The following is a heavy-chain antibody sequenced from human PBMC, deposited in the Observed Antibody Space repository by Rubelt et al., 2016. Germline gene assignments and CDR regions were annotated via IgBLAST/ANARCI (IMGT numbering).Heavy chain of an antibody. D-gene: IGHD4-23*01. V-gene: IGHV1-18*01. CDR3: ARDVGGNSVLYYFDY. CDR2: ISAYNDNT. J-gene: IGHJ4*02. Sequence: QVQLVQSGAEVKKPGASVKVSCKASGYTFTSYGISWVRQAPGQGLEWLGWISAYNDNTNYAQKLQGRVTKTNGNSTSQAYMELRSLRSDDTAVYYCARDVGGNSVLYYFDYWGQGTLVTVSS. CDR1: GYTFTSYG.